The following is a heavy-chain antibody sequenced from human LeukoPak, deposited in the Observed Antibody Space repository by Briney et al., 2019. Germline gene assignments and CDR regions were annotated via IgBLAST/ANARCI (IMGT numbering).Heavy chain of an antibody. J-gene: IGHJ4*02. CDR3: ARNVGY. V-gene: IGHV3-53*01. Sequence: GGSLRLSCVASGFSVTSNDMNWVRQAPGKGLEWVAVISDGDRTDHADSVKGRFTISRDNPKNTVYLQMNSLRDEDTAVYYCARNVGYWGQGTLVTVSS. D-gene: IGHD1-26*01. CDR2: ISDGDRT. CDR1: GFSVTSND.